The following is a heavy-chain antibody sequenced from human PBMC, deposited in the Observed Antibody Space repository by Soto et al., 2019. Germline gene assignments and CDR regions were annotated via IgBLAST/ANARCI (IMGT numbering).Heavy chain of an antibody. CDR1: GFIFNDYG. J-gene: IGHJ6*02. D-gene: IGHD1-26*01. Sequence: QVQLVESGGGVVQPGRSLRLSCAASGFIFNDYGMHWVRQAPGKGLEWVAVIWYDGNNKDYVDSVKGRFTISRDNSKNTLDVQMNSLRAGDTAVYYCGRGGYRGTYYGMDVWGPGTTVTVSS. CDR2: IWYDGNNK. CDR3: GRGGYRGTYYGMDV. V-gene: IGHV3-33*01.